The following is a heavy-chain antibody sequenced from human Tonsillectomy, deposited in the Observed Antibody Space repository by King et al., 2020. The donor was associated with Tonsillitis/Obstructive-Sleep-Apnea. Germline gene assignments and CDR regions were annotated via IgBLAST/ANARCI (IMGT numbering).Heavy chain of an antibody. CDR1: GGSFSGYY. J-gene: IGHJ6*03. CDR2: INHSGST. D-gene: IGHD3-3*02. CDR3: HHLPSDHYYYYYMDV. V-gene: IGHV4-34*01. Sequence: VQLQQWGAGLLKPSETLSLTCAVYGGSFSGYYWSWIRQPPGKGLEWIGEINHSGSTNYNPSLKSRVTISVDTSKNQFSLKLSSVTAADTAVYYCHHLPSDHYYYYYMDVWGKGTTVTVSS.